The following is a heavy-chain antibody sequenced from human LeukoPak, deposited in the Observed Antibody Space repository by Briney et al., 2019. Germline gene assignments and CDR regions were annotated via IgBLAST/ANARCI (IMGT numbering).Heavy chain of an antibody. D-gene: IGHD2-2*01. CDR1: GDSISSSSSY. V-gene: IGHV4-39*07. J-gene: IGHJ4*02. CDR2: INHSGST. CDR3: ARRSNARRTYCSSTSCPGPYFDY. Sequence: PSETLSLTCTVSGDSISSSSSYWGWIRQPPGKGLEWIGEINHSGSTNYNPSLKSRVTISVDTSKNQFSLKLSSVTAADTAVYYCARRSNARRTYCSSTSCPGPYFDYWGQGTLVTVSS.